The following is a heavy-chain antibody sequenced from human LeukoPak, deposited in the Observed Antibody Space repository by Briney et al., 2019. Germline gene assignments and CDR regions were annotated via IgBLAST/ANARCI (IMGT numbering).Heavy chain of an antibody. Sequence: ASVKVSCQASGGTFRNYAISWVRQAPGQGVEWMGGVIPIFGTANYAQKFQGRVTITTDESTSTAYMELSSLRSEDTAVYYCARSLTDIVVVPAAIGEFDYWGQGTLVTVSS. J-gene: IGHJ4*02. CDR1: GGTFRNYA. V-gene: IGHV1-69*05. CDR2: VIPIFGTA. CDR3: ARSLTDIVVVPAAIGEFDY. D-gene: IGHD2-2*02.